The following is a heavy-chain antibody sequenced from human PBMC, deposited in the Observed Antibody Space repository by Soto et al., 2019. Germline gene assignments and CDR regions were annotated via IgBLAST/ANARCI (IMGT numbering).Heavy chain of an antibody. D-gene: IGHD6-13*01. CDR2: ISYDGSNK. CDR3: AKDGYSSSFDY. V-gene: IGHV3-30*18. J-gene: IGHJ4*02. Sequence: QVQLVESGGGVVQPGRSLRLSCAASGFTFSSYGMHWVRQAPGKGLEWVAVISYDGSNKYYADSVKGRVTISRDNSKNTLYLQMNSLRAEDTAVYYWAKDGYSSSFDYWGQGTLVTVSS. CDR1: GFTFSSYG.